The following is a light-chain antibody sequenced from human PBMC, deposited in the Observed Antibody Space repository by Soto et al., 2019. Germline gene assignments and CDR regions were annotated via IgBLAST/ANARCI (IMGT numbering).Light chain of an antibody. CDR3: TSYAGGNNV. CDR1: SSDVGGYNY. V-gene: IGLV2-8*01. CDR2: EVN. Sequence: ALTQPPSASGSPGQSVTISCIGTSSDVGGYNYVSWYQQYPGKVPKLMIYEVNKRPSGVPDRFSGSKSGNTASLTVSGLQAEDEADYYCTSYAGGNNVFGTGTKITVL. J-gene: IGLJ1*01.